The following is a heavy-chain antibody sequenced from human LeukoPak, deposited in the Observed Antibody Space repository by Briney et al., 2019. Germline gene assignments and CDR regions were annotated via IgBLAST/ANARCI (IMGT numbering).Heavy chain of an antibody. D-gene: IGHD1-1*01. CDR1: GGSISSSSYY. V-gene: IGHV4-39*01. CDR3: ARSEHWTNERLYYFDY. CDR2: IYYSGST. Sequence: SETLSLTCTVSGGSISSSSYYWGWIRQPPGKGLEWIGSIYYSGSTYYNPSLKSRVTISVDTSKNQFSLKLSSVTAADTAVYYCARSEHWTNERLYYFDYWGQGTLVTVSS. J-gene: IGHJ4*02.